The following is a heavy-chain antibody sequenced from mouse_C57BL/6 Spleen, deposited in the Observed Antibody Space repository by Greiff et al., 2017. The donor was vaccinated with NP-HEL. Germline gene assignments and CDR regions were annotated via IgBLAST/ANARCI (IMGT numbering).Heavy chain of an antibody. Sequence: EVQLQQSGPELVKPGASVKIPCKASGYTFTDYNMDWVKQSHGKSLEWIGDINPNNGGTIYNQKFKGKATLTVDKSSSTAYMELRSLTSEDTAVYYCARSDSNYVSFDVWGTGTTVTVSS. J-gene: IGHJ1*03. D-gene: IGHD2-5*01. CDR2: INPNNGGT. CDR1: GYTFTDYN. CDR3: ARSDSNYVSFDV. V-gene: IGHV1-18*01.